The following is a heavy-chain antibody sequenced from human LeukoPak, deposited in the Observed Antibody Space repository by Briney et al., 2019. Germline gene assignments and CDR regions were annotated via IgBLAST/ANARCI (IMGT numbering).Heavy chain of an antibody. V-gene: IGHV4-34*01. Sequence: SETLSLTCAVYGGSFSGYYWSWIRQPPGKGLEWIGEINHSGSTNYNPSLKSRVTISVDTSKNQFSLKLSSVTAADTAVYYCARGRAMVTRLGYYYMDVWGKGTTVTVSS. J-gene: IGHJ6*03. CDR2: INHSGST. CDR3: ARGRAMVTRLGYYYMDV. D-gene: IGHD5-18*01. CDR1: GGSFSGYY.